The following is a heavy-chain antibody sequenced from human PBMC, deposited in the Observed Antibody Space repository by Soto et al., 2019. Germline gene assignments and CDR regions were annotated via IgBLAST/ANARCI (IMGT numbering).Heavy chain of an antibody. CDR1: GGSISSYY. J-gene: IGHJ3*02. CDR2: IYYSGST. Sequence: PSETLSLTCTVSGGSISSYYWSWIRQPPGKGLEWIGYIYYSGSTNYNPSLKSRVTISVDTSKNQFSLKLSSVTAADTAVYYCARDRGKTTVSTEYDAFDIWGQGTMVTVS. V-gene: IGHV4-59*01. CDR3: ARDRGKTTVSTEYDAFDI. D-gene: IGHD4-17*01.